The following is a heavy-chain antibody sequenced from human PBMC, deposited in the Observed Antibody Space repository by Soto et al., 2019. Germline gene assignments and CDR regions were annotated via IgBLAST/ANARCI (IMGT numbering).Heavy chain of an antibody. D-gene: IGHD3-22*01. Sequence: SETLSLTCTVSGGSISSGDYYWSWIRQPPGKGLEWIGYIYYSGSTYYNPSLKSRVTISVDTSKNQFSLKLSSVTAADTAVYYCARVAAYYYDSSGYYYASGYYGMDVWGQGTTVTVS. CDR3: ARVAAYYYDSSGYYYASGYYGMDV. CDR2: IYYSGST. V-gene: IGHV4-30-4*01. J-gene: IGHJ6*02. CDR1: GGSISSGDYY.